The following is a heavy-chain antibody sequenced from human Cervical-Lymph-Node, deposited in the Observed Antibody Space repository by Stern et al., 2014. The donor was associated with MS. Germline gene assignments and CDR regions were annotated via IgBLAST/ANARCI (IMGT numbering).Heavy chain of an antibody. D-gene: IGHD6-6*01. J-gene: IGHJ5*02. Sequence: VQLVQSGGGLAQPGGSRKVSCEASGYTLAGNYMRWVRQAPGKGLEWVSVIYPGGNKHNADPVKAGFAPLSNNSTTTLHFIENRLRAEDTAVYCCARQGSIAGLFDPWGQGTLVTVSS. CDR1: GYTLAGNY. CDR3: ARQGSIAGLFDP. V-gene: IGHV3-66*04. CDR2: IYPGGNK.